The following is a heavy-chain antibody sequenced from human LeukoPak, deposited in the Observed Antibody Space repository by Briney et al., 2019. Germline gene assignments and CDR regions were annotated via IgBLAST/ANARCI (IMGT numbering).Heavy chain of an antibody. J-gene: IGHJ5*02. CDR1: GFTFSSYS. CDR2: ISGSGRSGT. V-gene: IGHV3-23*01. Sequence: GGSLRLSCAASGFTFSSYSMNWVRQAPGKGLEWVSVISGSGRSGTNYADSVKGRFTISRDNSKNTLYLQMNSLRAEDTAVYYCARDYYSSSWYEQGLHYFDPWGQGTLVTVSS. D-gene: IGHD6-13*01. CDR3: ARDYYSSSWYEQGLHYFDP.